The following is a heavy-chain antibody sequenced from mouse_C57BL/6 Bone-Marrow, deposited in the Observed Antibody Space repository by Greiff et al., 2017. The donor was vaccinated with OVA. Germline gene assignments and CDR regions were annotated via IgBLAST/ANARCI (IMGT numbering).Heavy chain of an antibody. CDR3: AFLLRYGYFDV. Sequence: VQLQQPGAELVKPGASVKLSCTASGFNINDYYMHWVKQRPEQGLEWIGRIYPEDGDTKYAPKFQGKATITVDTSSNTAYLQLSSLTSEDTAVYYCAFLLRYGYFDVWGTGTTVTVSS. J-gene: IGHJ1*03. CDR1: GFNINDYY. V-gene: IGHV14-2*01. CDR2: IYPEDGDT. D-gene: IGHD6-1*01.